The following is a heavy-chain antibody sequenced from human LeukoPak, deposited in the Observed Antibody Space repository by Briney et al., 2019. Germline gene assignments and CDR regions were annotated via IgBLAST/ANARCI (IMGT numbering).Heavy chain of an antibody. CDR3: ARHAYGSGRYFFDY. J-gene: IGHJ4*02. Sequence: GGSLRLSCAASGFTFSNCTMNWVRQAPGKGLEWVSSISSSSNYIYYADSVKGRFTISRDNAKNSLYLQMSSLRAEDTALYYCARHAYGSGRYFFDYWGQGTLLAVSS. CDR1: GFTFSNCT. D-gene: IGHD6-19*01. V-gene: IGHV3-21*01. CDR2: ISSSSNYI.